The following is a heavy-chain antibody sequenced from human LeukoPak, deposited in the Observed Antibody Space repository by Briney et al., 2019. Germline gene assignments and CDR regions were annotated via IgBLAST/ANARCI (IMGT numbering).Heavy chain of an antibody. V-gene: IGHV4-59*01. D-gene: IGHD3-22*01. J-gene: IGHJ3*02. CDR2: IYYSGST. Sequence: SETLSLTCTVSGGSISSYYWSWIRQPPGKGPEWIGYIYYSGSTNYNPSLKSRVTISVDTSKNQFSLKLSSVTAADTAVYYCARESYYYDSSGYYYVYAFDIWGQGTMVTVSS. CDR3: ARESYYYDSSGYYYVYAFDI. CDR1: GGSISSYY.